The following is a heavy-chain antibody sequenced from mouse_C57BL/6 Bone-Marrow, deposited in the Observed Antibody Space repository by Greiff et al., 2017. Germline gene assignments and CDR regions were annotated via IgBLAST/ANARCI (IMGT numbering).Heavy chain of an antibody. CDR3: VRHAYYGSRNWYFDV. CDR2: IRSKSNNYAT. CDR1: GFSFNTYA. D-gene: IGHD1-1*01. J-gene: IGHJ1*03. V-gene: IGHV10-1*01. Sequence: EVKLVESGGGLVQPKGSLKLSCAASGFSFNTYAMNWVRQAPGKGLEWVARIRSKSNNYATYYADSVKDRFTISRDDSESMLYLQMNNLKTEDTAMYYWVRHAYYGSRNWYFDVWGTGTTVTVSS.